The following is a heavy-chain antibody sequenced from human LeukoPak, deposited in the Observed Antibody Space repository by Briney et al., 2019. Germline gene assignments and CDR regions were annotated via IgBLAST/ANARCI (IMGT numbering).Heavy chain of an antibody. CDR3: AKGTRDSSSWYSPRNYYYYYMDV. V-gene: IGHV3-30*18. D-gene: IGHD6-13*01. CDR1: GFTFSSYG. CDR2: ISYDGSNK. J-gene: IGHJ6*03. Sequence: QAGGSLRLSCAASGFTFSSYGMHWVRQAPGKGLEWLAVISYDGSNKYYADSVKGRFTISRDNSKNTLYLQMNSLRAEDTAVYYCAKGTRDSSSWYSPRNYYYYYMDVWGKGTTVTVSS.